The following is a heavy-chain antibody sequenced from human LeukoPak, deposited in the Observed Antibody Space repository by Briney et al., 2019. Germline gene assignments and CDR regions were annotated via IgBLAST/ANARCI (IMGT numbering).Heavy chain of an antibody. CDR1: GFTFSSYA. CDR2: ISGSGGST. D-gene: IGHD6-13*01. CDR3: AKHQQLALYYFDY. J-gene: IGHJ4*02. V-gene: IGHV3-23*01. Sequence: GGSLRLSCAASGFTFSSYAMSWVRQAPGKGLEWVSAISGSGGSTYYADSVKGRLTISRDNSKNTLYLQMNSLRAEDTAVYYCAKHQQLALYYFDYWGQGTLVTVSS.